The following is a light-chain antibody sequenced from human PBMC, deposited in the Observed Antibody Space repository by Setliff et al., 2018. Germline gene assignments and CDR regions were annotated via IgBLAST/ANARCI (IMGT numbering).Light chain of an antibody. CDR2: DVT. V-gene: IGLV2-14*01. CDR1: NSDVGTYSF. CDR3: SSYSRTTTLVI. J-gene: IGLJ2*01. Sequence: QSVLTQPASVSGSPGQSITISCTGTNSDVGTYSFVSWYQQHPGKAPKLMIYDVTNRPSGVSSRFSGSKSGNTASLTISGLQAEDEADYYCSSYSRTTTLVIFGGGTKVTDL.